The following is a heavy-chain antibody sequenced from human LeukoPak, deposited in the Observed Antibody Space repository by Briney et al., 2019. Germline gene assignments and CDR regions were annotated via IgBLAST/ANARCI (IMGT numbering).Heavy chain of an antibody. CDR1: GYSISSDYY. CDR3: ARVLWWELGVGYYFDY. J-gene: IGHJ4*02. V-gene: IGHV4-61*01. CDR2: IYYSGST. D-gene: IGHD1-26*01. Sequence: PSETLSLTCTVSGYSISSDYYWSWIRQPPGKGLEWIGYIYYSGSTNYNPSLKSRVTISVDTSKNQFSLKLSSVTAADTAVYYCARVLWWELGVGYYFDYWGQGTLVTVSS.